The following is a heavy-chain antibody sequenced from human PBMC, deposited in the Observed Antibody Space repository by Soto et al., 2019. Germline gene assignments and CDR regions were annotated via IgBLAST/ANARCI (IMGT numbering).Heavy chain of an antibody. CDR2: IYHSGST. Sequence: SETLSLTCAVSGGSISSGGYSWSWIRQPPGKGLEWIGYIYHSGSTYYNPSLKSRVTISVDRSKNQFSLKLSSVTAADTAVYYCARGGQLGYWFDPWGQGTLVTVSS. CDR3: ARGGQLGYWFDP. V-gene: IGHV4-30-2*01. J-gene: IGHJ5*02. D-gene: IGHD6-6*01. CDR1: GGSISSGGYS.